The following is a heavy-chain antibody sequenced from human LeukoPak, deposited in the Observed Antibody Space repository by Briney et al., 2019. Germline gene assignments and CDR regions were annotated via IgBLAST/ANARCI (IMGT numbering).Heavy chain of an antibody. Sequence: GGSLRLSCAASGFTFSSYLMHWVRQAPGKGLVWVSYFNGDDSGTNYADSVQGRFTISRDNAKSTLYLQMNSLRAEDTAVYYCARLRRDYYFDYWGQGTLVTVSS. CDR2: FNGDDSGT. D-gene: IGHD3-3*01. J-gene: IGHJ4*02. CDR3: ARLRRDYYFDY. V-gene: IGHV3-74*01. CDR1: GFTFSSYL.